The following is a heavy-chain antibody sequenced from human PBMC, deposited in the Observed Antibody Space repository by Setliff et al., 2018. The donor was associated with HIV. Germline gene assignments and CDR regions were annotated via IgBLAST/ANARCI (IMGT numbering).Heavy chain of an antibody. CDR3: ARRRGQKATGWYYFDF. V-gene: IGHV4-39*01. CDR2: IYYSGNT. Sequence: PSETLSLTCSVSGGPISSSTYFWDWIRQPPGKGLEWIGSIYYSGNTYYNPSLKSRVAISVDTSRRQFSLKLSSVTAGDSALYYCARRRGQKATGWYYFDFWGQGALVTVSS. CDR1: GGPISSSTYF. J-gene: IGHJ4*02. D-gene: IGHD6-19*01.